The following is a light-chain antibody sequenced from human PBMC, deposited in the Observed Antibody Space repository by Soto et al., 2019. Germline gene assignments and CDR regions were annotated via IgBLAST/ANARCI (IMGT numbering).Light chain of an antibody. V-gene: IGKV3-11*01. Sequence: EIALTQSPATLSLSPGERATLSCRASQSVSSFLAWYQQKPGQAPRILIYDASNRATGIPARVSGSGSGTDFTLTISSLEPEDFEVYYCQQRSNWPVTFGQGTRLEIK. CDR1: QSVSSF. CDR2: DAS. CDR3: QQRSNWPVT. J-gene: IGKJ5*01.